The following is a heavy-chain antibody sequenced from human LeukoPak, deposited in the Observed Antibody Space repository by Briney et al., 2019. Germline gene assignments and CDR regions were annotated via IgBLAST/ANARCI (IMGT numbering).Heavy chain of an antibody. D-gene: IGHD6-13*01. CDR1: GFTFSNYA. CDR2: ISGSGGST. V-gene: IGHV3-23*01. J-gene: IGHJ4*02. Sequence: GGSLRLSCAASGFTFSNYAMSWVRQAPGKGLERVSAISGSGGSTYYADSVKGRFTISRDNSKNTLYLQMNTLRAEDTAVYYCAKTPPWYSSSWYFDYWGQGTLVTVSS. CDR3: AKTPPWYSSSWYFDY.